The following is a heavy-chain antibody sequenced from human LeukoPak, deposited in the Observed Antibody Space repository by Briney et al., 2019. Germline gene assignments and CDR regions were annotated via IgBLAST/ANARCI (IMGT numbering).Heavy chain of an antibody. CDR3: AKGTGKYWTYFDN. D-gene: IGHD1-1*01. CDR1: GFTFYDYA. J-gene: IGHJ4*02. Sequence: GRSLRLSCTASGFTFYDYAMHWVRHAPGKGLEWVSGISWNSGSIDYAGSVRGRFTISRDNANNSLFLHMSSLSAEDTALYYCAKGTGKYWTYFDNWGQGTLVTVSS. V-gene: IGHV3-9*01. CDR2: ISWNSGSI.